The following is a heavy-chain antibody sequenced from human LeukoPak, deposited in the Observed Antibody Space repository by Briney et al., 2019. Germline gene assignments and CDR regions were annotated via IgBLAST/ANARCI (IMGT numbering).Heavy chain of an antibody. CDR1: GFTFNSYV. Sequence: PGGSLRLSCAASGFTFNSYVMSWVRQAPGKGLEWVSAIGGSSGRTYYADSVRGRFTISRDNSKNTVYLQLNRLRGEDTAVYYCAKDLVSGDWYWRGFDSWGQGTLVTVSS. CDR3: AKDLVSGDWYWRGFDS. J-gene: IGHJ4*02. V-gene: IGHV3-23*01. CDR2: IGGSSGRT. D-gene: IGHD6-19*01.